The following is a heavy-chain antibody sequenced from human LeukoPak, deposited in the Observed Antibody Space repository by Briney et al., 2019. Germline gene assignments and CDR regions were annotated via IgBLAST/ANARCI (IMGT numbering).Heavy chain of an antibody. Sequence: PGGSLRLSCAASGFTFSSYAMSWVRQAPGKGLEWVSAISGSGGSTYYADSVKGRFTISRDNSKNTLYLQMNSLRAEDTAVYYCAKGYDSSGYYYVLWFDPWDQGTLVTVSS. CDR3: AKGYDSSGYYYVLWFDP. D-gene: IGHD3-22*01. CDR1: GFTFSSYA. CDR2: ISGSGGST. V-gene: IGHV3-23*01. J-gene: IGHJ5*02.